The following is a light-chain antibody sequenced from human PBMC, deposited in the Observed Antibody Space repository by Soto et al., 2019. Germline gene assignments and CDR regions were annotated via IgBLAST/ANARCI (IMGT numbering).Light chain of an antibody. CDR2: AAS. J-gene: IGKJ1*01. Sequence: IVMTQSPATLSVSPGERATLSCRAGQSIDSKLAWYQQRPGQAPRLLIYAASTRATGIPARFSGSGSGTEFTLTISGLQSEDFGVYYCQQYKSWRKLGQGTKVDIK. V-gene: IGKV3-15*01. CDR1: QSIDSK. CDR3: QQYKSWRK.